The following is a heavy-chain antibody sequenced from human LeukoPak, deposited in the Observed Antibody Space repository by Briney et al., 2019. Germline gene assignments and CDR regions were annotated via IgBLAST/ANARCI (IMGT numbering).Heavy chain of an antibody. J-gene: IGHJ4*02. CDR1: GFTFSDYY. Sequence: PGGSLRLSCAASGFTFSDYYMICIRQAPGKGLEWVSYISKSGGDTNYADSVKGRFTISRDNAKNSLYLQMNSLRAEDTAVYYCARVRHSGSPLDYWGQGTLVTVSS. CDR3: ARVRHSGSPLDY. D-gene: IGHD1-26*01. V-gene: IGHV3-11*05. CDR2: ISKSGGDT.